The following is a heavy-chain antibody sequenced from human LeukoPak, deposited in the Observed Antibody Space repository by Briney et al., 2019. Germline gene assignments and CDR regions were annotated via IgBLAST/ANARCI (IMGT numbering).Heavy chain of an antibody. CDR3: AWVSAYFDY. Sequence: GGPLRLSCAASGFTFSSYWMSWVRQAPGKGLEWVGNIKQDGSEKYYVDSVKGRFTISRDNAKNSLYLQMNSLRAEDTAVYYCAWVSAYFDYWGQGTLVTVSS. J-gene: IGHJ4*02. CDR1: GFTFSSYW. V-gene: IGHV3-7*04. D-gene: IGHD2-2*01. CDR2: IKQDGSEK.